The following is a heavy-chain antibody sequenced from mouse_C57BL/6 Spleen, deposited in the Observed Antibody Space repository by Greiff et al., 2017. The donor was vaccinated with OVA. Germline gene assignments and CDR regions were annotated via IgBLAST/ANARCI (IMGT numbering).Heavy chain of an antibody. V-gene: IGHV1-69*01. CDR1: GYTFTSYW. Sequence: QVQLQQPGAELVMPGASVKLSCKASGYTFTSYWMHWVKQRPGQGLEWIGEIDPSDSYTNYNQKFKGKSTLTVEKSSSTAYMQLSSLTSEDSAVYYCARPSSLYAMDYWGQGTSVTVSS. D-gene: IGHD1-1*01. CDR3: ARPSSLYAMDY. CDR2: IDPSDSYT. J-gene: IGHJ4*01.